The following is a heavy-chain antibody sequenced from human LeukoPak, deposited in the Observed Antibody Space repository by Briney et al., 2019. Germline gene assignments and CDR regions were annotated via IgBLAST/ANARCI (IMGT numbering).Heavy chain of an antibody. D-gene: IGHD5-18*01. V-gene: IGHV4-39*01. CDR3: ASAPDTAMVWRDDAFDI. CDR1: GGSISSSSYY. Sequence: SETPSLTCTVSGGSISSSSYYWGWIRQPPGKGLEWIGSIYYSGSTYYNPSLKSRVTISVDTSKNQFSLKLSSVTAADTAVYYCASAPDTAMVWRDDAFDIWGQGTMVTVSS. CDR2: IYYSGST. J-gene: IGHJ3*02.